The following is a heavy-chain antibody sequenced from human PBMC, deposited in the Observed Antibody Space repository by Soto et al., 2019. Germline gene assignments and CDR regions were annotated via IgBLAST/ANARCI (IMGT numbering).Heavy chain of an antibody. Sequence: EVQLLESGGGLVQPGGSLRLSCAASGFSFSRYAMSWVRQAPGKGLEWVSTISGSDGKTFYADSVKGRFSISRDTSDNTLYLQMNSLRADDTPIYYSARWNYLDYWGQGARVTVSS. CDR3: ARWNYLDY. J-gene: IGHJ4*02. V-gene: IGHV3-23*01. D-gene: IGHD2-15*01. CDR1: GFSFSRYA. CDR2: ISGSDGKT.